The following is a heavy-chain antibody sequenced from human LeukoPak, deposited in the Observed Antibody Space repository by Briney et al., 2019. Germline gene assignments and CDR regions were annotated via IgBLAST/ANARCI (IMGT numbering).Heavy chain of an antibody. V-gene: IGHV5-51*01. CDR2: ISPGDSDT. CDR1: GYSCISYW. CDR3: ARRYGTDFDY. J-gene: IGHJ4*02. D-gene: IGHD3/OR15-3a*01. Sequence: KGGESRQISGKGSGYSCISYWIGWVRPMPGEGVQWMGNISPGDSDTGYSPSLRGQVTISADKSISTAYLQWSSLKASDTAMYYCARRYGTDFDYWGQGTLVTVS.